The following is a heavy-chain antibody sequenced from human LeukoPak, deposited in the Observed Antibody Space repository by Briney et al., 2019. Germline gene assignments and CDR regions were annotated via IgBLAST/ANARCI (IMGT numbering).Heavy chain of an antibody. V-gene: IGHV3-7*01. CDR1: GFIISTYY. Sequence: GGSLRLSCAASGFIISTYYMTWVRQAPGKGLEWVAGIKQDGSENYYVDSVKGRFTVSRDNSKNSLYLQMNSLRAEDTAVYFCARERYCTTATCYVGVAFDYWGQGTLVTVSS. CDR3: ARERYCTTATCYVGVAFDY. D-gene: IGHD2-2*01. J-gene: IGHJ4*02. CDR2: IKQDGSEN.